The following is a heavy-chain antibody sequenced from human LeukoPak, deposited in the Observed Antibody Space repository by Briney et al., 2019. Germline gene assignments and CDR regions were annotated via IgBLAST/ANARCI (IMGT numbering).Heavy chain of an antibody. CDR2: IKQDGSEK. CDR3: ANIDYYYYMDV. J-gene: IGHJ6*03. V-gene: IGHV3-7*01. Sequence: PGGSLRLSCAASGFTFSSYWMSWVRQAPGKGLEWVANIKQDGSEKYYVDSVRGRFTISRDNARNSLYLQMNSLRAEDTAVYYCANIDYYYYMDVWGKGTTVTVSS. CDR1: GFTFSSYW.